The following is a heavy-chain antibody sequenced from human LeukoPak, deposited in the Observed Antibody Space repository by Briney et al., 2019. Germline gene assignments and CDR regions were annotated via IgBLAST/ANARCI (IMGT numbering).Heavy chain of an antibody. CDR2: INPNSGGT. V-gene: IGHV1-2*02. CDR3: ARDGGPYCSSTSCPLDWFDP. J-gene: IGHJ5*02. D-gene: IGHD2-2*01. CDR1: GYTFTGYY. Sequence: ASVKVSCKAPGYTFTGYYMHWVRQAPGQGLEWMGWINPNSGGTNYAQKFQGRVTMTRDTSISTAYMELSRLRSDDTAVYYCARDGGPYCSSTSCPLDWFDPWGQGTLVTVS.